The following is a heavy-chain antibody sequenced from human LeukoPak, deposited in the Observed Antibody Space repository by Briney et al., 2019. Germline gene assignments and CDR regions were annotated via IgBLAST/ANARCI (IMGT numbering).Heavy chain of an antibody. Sequence: GGSLRLSCEASGFTFSIAWMTWVRQAPGKGLEWVGRIKSSKDGGTTDYAAPVKGRFSISRDDPRNTLFLQMNNLKSEDTAVYSCTTLNLASGAPWGQGTLVTVS. J-gene: IGHJ5*02. CDR3: TTLNLASGAP. CDR2: IKSSKDGGTT. CDR1: GFTFSIAW. D-gene: IGHD6-13*01. V-gene: IGHV3-15*01.